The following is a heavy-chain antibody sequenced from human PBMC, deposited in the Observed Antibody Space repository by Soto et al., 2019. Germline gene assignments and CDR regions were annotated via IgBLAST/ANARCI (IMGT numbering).Heavy chain of an antibody. V-gene: IGHV1-18*01. Sequence: GASVKVSCKASGYTFTSNGISWVRQAPGQGLEWMGWINPNNGNTVYAQKFQGRGTMTIDTSTSTAYMELGSLRSDDTAVYYCARGYCSGGICPIDYWGQGTPVTVSS. D-gene: IGHD2-15*01. CDR1: GYTFTSNG. J-gene: IGHJ4*02. CDR2: INPNNGNT. CDR3: ARGYCSGGICPIDY.